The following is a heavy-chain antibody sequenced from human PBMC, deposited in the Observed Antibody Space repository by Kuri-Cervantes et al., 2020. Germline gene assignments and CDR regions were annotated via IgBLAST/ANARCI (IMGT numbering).Heavy chain of an antibody. V-gene: IGHV4-38-2*01. D-gene: IGHD6-19*01. CDR2: IYHSGST. CDR3: ARFYSSAWSFDY. J-gene: IGHJ4*02. Sequence: SETLSLTCAVSGYSISSGYYWGWIRQPPGKGLEWIGSIYHSGSTYYNPSLKSRVTISVDTSKNQFSLKLSSVTAADTAVYYCARFYSSAWSFDYWGQGTLVTVSS. CDR1: GYSISSGYY.